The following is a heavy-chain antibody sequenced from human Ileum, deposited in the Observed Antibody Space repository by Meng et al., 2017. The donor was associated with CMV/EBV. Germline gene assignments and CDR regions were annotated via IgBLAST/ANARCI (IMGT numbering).Heavy chain of an antibody. CDR2: IENDGSIE. CDR3: VRGDSGYDLTVFDI. D-gene: IGHD5-12*01. V-gene: IGHV3-33*05. CDR1: GFTLRRFG. Sequence: GGSLRLSCVVSGFTLRRFGMHWVRQAPGKGLEWVAFIENDGSIEHYADSVRGRFAISRDNAKNSLYLQMNSLRAEDTAVYYCVRGDSGYDLTVFDIWGQGTMVTVSS. J-gene: IGHJ3*02.